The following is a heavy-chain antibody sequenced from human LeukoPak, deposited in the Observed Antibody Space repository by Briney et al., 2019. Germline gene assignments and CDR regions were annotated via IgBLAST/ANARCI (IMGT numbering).Heavy chain of an antibody. V-gene: IGHV3-7*01. CDR2: IIEGGDVK. CDR1: GFVFSNYW. D-gene: IGHD6-19*01. J-gene: IGHJ4*02. Sequence: GGSLRLSCGASGFVFSNYWMSWVRQAPGKGLAWVANIIEGGDVKYYVDSVKGRFTISRDNTKNSLYLQMTSLRADDTAVYYCARVGKNGWDFDHWGQGTLVTVSS. CDR3: ARVGKNGWDFDH.